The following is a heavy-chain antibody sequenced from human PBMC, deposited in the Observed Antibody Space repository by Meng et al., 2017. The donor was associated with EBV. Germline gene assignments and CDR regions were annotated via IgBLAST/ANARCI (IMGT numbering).Heavy chain of an antibody. CDR2: VHYTGST. D-gene: IGHD6-19*01. Sequence: QLQLRESGPGQVKPSXTLPPTCTXSGDSISSFYYWGWIRQPPGRGLEWIGSVHYTGSTYYSPSLKSRVTVSVDTSKNQFSLRLTSVTAADTAVYYCARPFPSWQSPRLDPFGAWGQGTLVTVSS. CDR3: ARPFPSWQSPRLDPFGA. V-gene: IGHV4-39*01. J-gene: IGHJ5*02. CDR1: GDSISSFYY.